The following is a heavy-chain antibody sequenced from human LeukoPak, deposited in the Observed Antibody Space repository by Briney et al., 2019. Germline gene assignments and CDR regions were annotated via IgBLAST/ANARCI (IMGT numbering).Heavy chain of an antibody. CDR3: AKDPYQTYREYGSARPDY. CDR2: IRYDGSNK. Sequence: GGSLRLSCAASGFTISSYDMHWVRQAPGKGLEWVAFIRYDGSNKYYADSVKGRFTISRDNSKNTLYLQMNSLRAEDTAVYYCAKDPYQTYREYGSARPDYWGQGTLVTVSS. J-gene: IGHJ4*02. V-gene: IGHV3-30*02. CDR1: GFTISSYD. D-gene: IGHD3-10*01.